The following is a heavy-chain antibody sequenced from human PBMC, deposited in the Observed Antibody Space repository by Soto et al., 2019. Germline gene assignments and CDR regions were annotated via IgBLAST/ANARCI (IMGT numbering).Heavy chain of an antibody. CDR2: IGSDGSST. CDR1: GFTFSGYW. V-gene: IGHV3-74*01. CDR3: ARGTVRDHDFGDH. D-gene: IGHD4-17*01. Sequence: EVQLVESGGDLVQPGGSLRLSCVASGFTFSGYWMHWVRQVPGKGLVWVSRIGSDGSSTNYADSVRGRFIISRDNAKNTLYLQVNSLRVDDTAGYYCARGTVRDHDFGDHWGQGTLVAVSS. J-gene: IGHJ4*02.